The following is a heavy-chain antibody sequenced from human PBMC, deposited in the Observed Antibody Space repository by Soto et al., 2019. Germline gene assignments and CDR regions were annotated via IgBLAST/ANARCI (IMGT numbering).Heavy chain of an antibody. V-gene: IGHV3-21*01. J-gene: IGHJ4*02. CDR2: ISSSSGIT. Sequence: EVQLVESGGGLVKPGGSLRLSCAASGFTFSSYSMNWVRQAPGKGLEWVSSISSSSGITYYADSVKGRFTISRDDAKNSLYLQMHSLRDEDTAVYYCARRYGDYEGDDYWGQGTLVIVSS. CDR1: GFTFSSYS. CDR3: ARRYGDYEGDDY. D-gene: IGHD4-17*01.